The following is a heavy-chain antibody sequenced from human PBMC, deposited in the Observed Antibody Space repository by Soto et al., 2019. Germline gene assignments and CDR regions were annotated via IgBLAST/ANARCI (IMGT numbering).Heavy chain of an antibody. CDR2: ISSSSSTI. V-gene: IGHV3-48*02. D-gene: IGHD6-19*01. J-gene: IGHJ6*02. CDR3: ARVGYSSGWLRYYGMDV. CDR1: GGSISSSS. Sequence: ETLSLTCTVSGGSISSSSYYWGWIRQPPGKGLEWVSYISSSSSTIYYADSVKGRFTISRDNAKNSLYLQMNSLRDEDTAVYYCARVGYSSGWLRYYGMDVWGQGTTVTVSS.